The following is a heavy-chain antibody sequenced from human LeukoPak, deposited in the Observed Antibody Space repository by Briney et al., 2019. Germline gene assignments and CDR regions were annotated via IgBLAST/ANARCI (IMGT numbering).Heavy chain of an antibody. Sequence: PSETLSLACTVSGGAIRSQYWSWIRQPPGKGLEWVGQIYYSGSTNYNPSLKSRVTISIDTSKNQFSLKLNSVTAADTAVYYCAKNAGRGAPDYWGQGTLVTVSS. D-gene: IGHD1-26*01. CDR2: IYYSGST. CDR3: AKNAGRGAPDY. V-gene: IGHV4-59*11. J-gene: IGHJ4*02. CDR1: GGAIRSQY.